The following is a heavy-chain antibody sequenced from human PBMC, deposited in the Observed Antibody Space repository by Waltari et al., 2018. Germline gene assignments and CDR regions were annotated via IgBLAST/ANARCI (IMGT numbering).Heavy chain of an antibody. CDR2: ISHNGRT. CDR1: GGSFTSYY. J-gene: IGHJ5*02. V-gene: IGHV4-34*01. CDR3: ARGEQLHLIRRNSFDT. Sequence: QVQLQQWGAGLLKPSETLSLTCAVIGGSFTSYYWGWLRQPPGKGLEWIGEISHNGRTNENPSLKSRVAISVDTSKNHFSLKLNFLTAADTAVYYCARGEQLHLIRRNSFDTWGQGTLVTVSS. D-gene: IGHD1-1*01.